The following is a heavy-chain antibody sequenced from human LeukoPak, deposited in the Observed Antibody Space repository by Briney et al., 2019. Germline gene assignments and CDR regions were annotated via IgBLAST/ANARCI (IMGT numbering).Heavy chain of an antibody. CDR1: GYTFLAYA. CDR2: MNTDSGDT. CDR3: SRLSRIPAYYDTIAYYYLCY. J-gene: IGHJ4*02. D-gene: IGHD3-22*01. V-gene: IGHV1-8*02. Sequence: GASVTLSFTTSGYTFLAYANNWVRQPNAQGLELMGWMNTDSGDTGYAQKFQGRVTMTRDTSISTAYLALSGLRSEDTAVYFCSRLSRIPAYYDTIAYYYLCYWGQGTPVAVSA.